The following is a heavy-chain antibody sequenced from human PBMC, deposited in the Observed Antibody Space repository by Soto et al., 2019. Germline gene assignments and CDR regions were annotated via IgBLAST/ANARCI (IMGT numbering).Heavy chain of an antibody. D-gene: IGHD2-21*02. J-gene: IGHJ4*02. CDR2: IYSGGST. Sequence: GGSLRLSCAASGFTVSSNYVSWVRQAPGKGLEWVSVIYSGGSTYYADSVKGRFTISRDNSKNTLYLQMNSLRAEDTAVYYCARGDQTPQAFDYWGQGTLVTVSS. CDR1: GFTVSSNY. V-gene: IGHV3-53*01. CDR3: ARGDQTPQAFDY.